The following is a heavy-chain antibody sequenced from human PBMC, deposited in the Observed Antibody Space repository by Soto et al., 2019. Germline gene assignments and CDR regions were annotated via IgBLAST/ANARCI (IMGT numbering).Heavy chain of an antibody. CDR3: ARGRSVEALDAFGI. CDR1: GFTFSDYY. V-gene: IGHV3-11*01. CDR2: ISSSGTSI. J-gene: IGHJ3*02. D-gene: IGHD2-15*01. Sequence: QVQLVESGGGLVKPGGSLRLSCAASGFTFSDYYMSWIRQAPGEGLEWVSSISSSGTSIYYEDSVKGRFTISRDNAKNALNLQRNSLRADDTAVYYCARGRSVEALDAFGIWGQGTMVTVSS.